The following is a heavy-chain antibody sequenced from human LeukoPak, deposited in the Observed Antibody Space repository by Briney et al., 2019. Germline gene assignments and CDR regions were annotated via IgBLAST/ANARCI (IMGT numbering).Heavy chain of an antibody. D-gene: IGHD6-13*01. V-gene: IGHV1-2*02. CDR1: GYTFPAYL. CDR2: MNPNTGDT. CDR3: ARDLFLAATEREGDDY. J-gene: IGHJ4*02. Sequence: ASVKVSCKASGYTFPAYLIHGVRQAPGRGLEWVGWMNPNTGDTSYAQKFPGRVTLTGDTSITTAYMELSSLRSDDTAVYYCARDLFLAATEREGDDYWGQGTLVTVSS.